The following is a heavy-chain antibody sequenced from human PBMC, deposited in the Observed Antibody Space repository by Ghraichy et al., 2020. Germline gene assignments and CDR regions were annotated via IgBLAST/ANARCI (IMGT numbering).Heavy chain of an antibody. CDR3: ARGSKVVRFYYYDGMDV. J-gene: IGHJ6*02. CDR1: GFTFSGYS. V-gene: IGHV3-48*02. D-gene: IGHD4-23*01. Sequence: LSLTCAASGFTFSGYSMNWVRQAPGKGLEWLSYISASSRSTFYADSVKGRFTISRDNAKNSLYLQVKSLRDKDTAVYYCARGSKVVRFYYYDGMDVWGQGTTVTVSS. CDR2: ISASSRST.